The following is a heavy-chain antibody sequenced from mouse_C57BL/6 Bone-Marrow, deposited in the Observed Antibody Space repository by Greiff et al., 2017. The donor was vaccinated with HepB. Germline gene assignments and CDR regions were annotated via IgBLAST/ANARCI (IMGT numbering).Heavy chain of an antibody. CDR1: GYTFTSYD. V-gene: IGHV1-85*01. Sequence: QVQLKESGPVLVKPGASVKLSCKASGYTFTSYDINWVKPRPGQGLEWIGWIYPRDGSTKYNEKFKGKATLTVDTSSSTAYMELHSLTSEGSAVYVCARYDYSRGWYFDVWGTGTTVTVSS. J-gene: IGHJ1*03. D-gene: IGHD1-1*01. CDR3: ARYDYSRGWYFDV. CDR2: IYPRDGST.